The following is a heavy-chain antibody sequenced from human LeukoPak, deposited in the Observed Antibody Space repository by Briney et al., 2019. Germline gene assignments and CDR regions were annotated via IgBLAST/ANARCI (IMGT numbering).Heavy chain of an antibody. CDR2: IYYTGST. V-gene: IGHV4-59*02. Sequence: SETLSLTCTISGGSVSDYYWSWIRQSPGKGLEWIGYIYYTGSTTYNPSLKSRVTISADTSKNQFSLKLSSVTAEDTAVYYCASRKLGNDYWGQGTLVTVSS. CDR3: ASRKLGNDY. CDR1: GGSVSDYY. D-gene: IGHD7-27*01. J-gene: IGHJ4*02.